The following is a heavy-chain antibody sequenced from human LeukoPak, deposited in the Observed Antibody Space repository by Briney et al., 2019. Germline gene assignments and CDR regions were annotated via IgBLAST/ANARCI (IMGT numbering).Heavy chain of an antibody. CDR2: ISGSGGRT. Sequence: GGSLRLSCAASGFTFSSYVMSWVRQAPGKGLEWVTAISGSGGRTYYADSVKGRFTISRDNSKNTLYLQMNSLRAEDTAVYYCAKDRAFYYDSSGYYPDAFDIWGQGTMVTVSS. V-gene: IGHV3-23*01. CDR1: GFTFSSYV. D-gene: IGHD3-22*01. J-gene: IGHJ3*02. CDR3: AKDRAFYYDSSGYYPDAFDI.